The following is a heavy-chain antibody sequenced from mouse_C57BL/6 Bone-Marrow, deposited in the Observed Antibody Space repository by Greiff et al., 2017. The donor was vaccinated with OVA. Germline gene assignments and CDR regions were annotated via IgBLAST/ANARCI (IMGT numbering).Heavy chain of an antibody. J-gene: IGHJ2*01. Sequence: QVQLQQPGAELVRPGTSVKLSCKASGYTFTSYWMHWVKQRPGQGLEWIGVIDPSDSYPNYNQKFKGKATLTVDTSSSTAYMQLSSLTSEDSAVYYCAREVDSSGYVAYYWGQGTTLTVSS. CDR1: GYTFTSYW. V-gene: IGHV1-59*01. D-gene: IGHD3-2*02. CDR2: IDPSDSYP. CDR3: AREVDSSGYVAYY.